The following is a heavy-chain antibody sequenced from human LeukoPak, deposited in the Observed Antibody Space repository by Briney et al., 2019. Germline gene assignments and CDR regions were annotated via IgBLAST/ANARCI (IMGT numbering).Heavy chain of an antibody. CDR2: ISGSGGST. CDR1: GFTFSSYA. Sequence: GGSLRLSCAASGFTFSSYAMSWVRQAPGKGLEWVSAISGSGGSTYYADSVKGRFTISRDNSKNTLYLQMNSLRAEDTAVYYCAKVLEYTTLDSSGYYSGFDCWGQGTLVTVSS. CDR3: AKVLEYTTLDSSGYYSGFDC. J-gene: IGHJ4*02. V-gene: IGHV3-23*01. D-gene: IGHD3-22*01.